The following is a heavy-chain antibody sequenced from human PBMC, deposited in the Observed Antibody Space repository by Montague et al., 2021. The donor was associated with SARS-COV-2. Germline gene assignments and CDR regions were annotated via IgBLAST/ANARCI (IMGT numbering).Heavy chain of an antibody. V-gene: IGHV4-39*01. D-gene: IGHD2-2*01. J-gene: IGHJ4*02. CDR3: ATHPLGYCSSTSCYVG. Sequence: SETLSLTCTVSGGSISSSSYYWGWIRQPPGKGLEWIGSIYYSGSTYYNPSLKSRVTISVDTSKNQFSLKLSSVTAADTAVYYCATHPLGYCSSTSCYVGWGQGTLVTVSP. CDR1: GGSISSSSYY. CDR2: IYYSGST.